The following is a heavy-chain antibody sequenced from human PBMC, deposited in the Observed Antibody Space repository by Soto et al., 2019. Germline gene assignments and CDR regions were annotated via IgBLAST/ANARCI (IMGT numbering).Heavy chain of an antibody. V-gene: IGHV4-31*03. CDR3: ARLVEDIVVVPAHYYYYYGMDV. D-gene: IGHD2-2*01. CDR1: GGSISSGGYY. CDR2: IYYSGRT. J-gene: IGHJ6*02. Sequence: SETLSLTCTVSGGSISSGGYYWSWIRQHPGKGLEWIGYIYYSGRTYYNPSLKSRVTISVDTSKNQFSLKLSSVTAADTAVYYCARLVEDIVVVPAHYYYYYGMDVWGQGTTVTV.